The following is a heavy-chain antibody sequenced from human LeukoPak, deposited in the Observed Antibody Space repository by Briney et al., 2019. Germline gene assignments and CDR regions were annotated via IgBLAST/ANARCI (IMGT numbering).Heavy chain of an antibody. D-gene: IGHD3/OR15-3a*01. J-gene: IGHJ6*03. CDR1: GGSISSFY. CDR3: ARVVYSLRDDFWTGYSWGEDYYNMDV. Sequence: SETLSLTCTVSGGSISSFYWNWIRQPPGKGLEWIGYIYYSGSTNYNPSLKSRVTISVDTSTHQFSLKLSSVTAADTAVYYCARVVYSLRDDFWTGYSWGEDYYNMDVWGRGTTVTVSS. V-gene: IGHV4-59*01. CDR2: IYYSGST.